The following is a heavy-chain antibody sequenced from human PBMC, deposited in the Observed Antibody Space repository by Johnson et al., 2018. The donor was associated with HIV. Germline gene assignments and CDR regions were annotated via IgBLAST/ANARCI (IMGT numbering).Heavy chain of an antibody. Sequence: VQLVESGGGLIQPGGSLRLSCAASGFTVSSNYMSWVRQAPGKGLEWVSVIYSGGSTYYADSVKGRFSISRDNSKHTLSLQMSSLRGEGTAVYYCAREPSGCSGGSCYSWGAFDNWGQGTMVTVSS. D-gene: IGHD2-15*01. CDR3: AREPSGCSGGSCYSWGAFDN. V-gene: IGHV3-53*01. CDR2: IYSGGST. CDR1: GFTVSSNY. J-gene: IGHJ3*02.